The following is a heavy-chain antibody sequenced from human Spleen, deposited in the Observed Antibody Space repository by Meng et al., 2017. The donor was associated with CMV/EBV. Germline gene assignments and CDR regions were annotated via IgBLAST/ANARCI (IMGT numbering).Heavy chain of an antibody. CDR3: ARDRIEYYDFWSGYYRLLDYYGMDV. CDR2: INSDGNRI. V-gene: IGHV3-74*01. CDR1: GFTVSSYW. J-gene: IGHJ6*02. D-gene: IGHD3-3*01. Sequence: GESLKISCAASGFTVSSYWMHWVRQAPGKGLVWVSRINSDGNRIRSADSVKGRFTISRDNAKNTLYLQMNSLRAEDTAVYYCARDRIEYYDFWSGYYRLLDYYGMDVWGQGTTVTVSS.